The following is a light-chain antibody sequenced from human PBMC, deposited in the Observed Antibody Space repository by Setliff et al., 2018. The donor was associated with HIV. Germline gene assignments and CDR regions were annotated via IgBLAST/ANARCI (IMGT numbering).Light chain of an antibody. V-gene: IGLV2-23*01. CDR3: CSYAGSSTYV. CDR2: EGS. Sequence: QSVLAQPASVSGSPGQSITISCTRTSSDVGSYNLVSWYQQHPGKAPKLMIYEGSKRPSGVSNRFSGSKSGNTASLTISGLQAEDEADYYCCSYAGSSTYVFGTWTKVTVL. CDR1: SSDVGSYNL. J-gene: IGLJ1*01.